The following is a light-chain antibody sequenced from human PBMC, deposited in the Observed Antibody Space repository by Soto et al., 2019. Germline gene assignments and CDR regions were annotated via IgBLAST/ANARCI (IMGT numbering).Light chain of an antibody. Sequence: DIQMTQSPSSLSASVGDRVTITCRASQSISSYFNWYQQTQGEAPKXXIYAASSLQSGVPSRFSGSGAGTDCTLTISSLQPEDFATDYCQQSYSTTITFGQGTRLEIK. V-gene: IGKV1-39*01. CDR2: AAS. J-gene: IGKJ5*01. CDR1: QSISSY. CDR3: QQSYSTTIT.